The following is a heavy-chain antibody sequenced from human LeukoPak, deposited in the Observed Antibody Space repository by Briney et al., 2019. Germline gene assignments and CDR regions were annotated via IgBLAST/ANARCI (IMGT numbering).Heavy chain of an antibody. CDR2: IASGGGANR. V-gene: IGHV3-48*03. D-gene: IGHD2/OR15-2a*01. CDR1: GFTFSSYE. Sequence: GGSLRLSCAASGFTFSSYEMNWVRQAPGKGLEWVSYIASGGGANRFYSESVKGRFTISRDNAKNSLYLHMNSLRVEDTGVYYCARIGTTTRGPAGLDVWGQGTTVTVSS. J-gene: IGHJ6*02. CDR3: ARIGTTTRGPAGLDV.